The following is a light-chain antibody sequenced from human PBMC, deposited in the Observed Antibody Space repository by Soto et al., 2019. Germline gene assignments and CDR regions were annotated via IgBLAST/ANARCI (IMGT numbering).Light chain of an antibody. V-gene: IGKV3D-15*01. Sequence: EIVMTQSPATLSVSPGERATLSCRASQSVGTVLAWYQQKPGQAPRLIIFSASTRAAGIPARFSGSGSGTEFTLTISSLQSEDFAVYYCQQYNNWPLTFGGGTKVEI. CDR3: QQYNNWPLT. CDR2: SAS. CDR1: QSVGTV. J-gene: IGKJ4*01.